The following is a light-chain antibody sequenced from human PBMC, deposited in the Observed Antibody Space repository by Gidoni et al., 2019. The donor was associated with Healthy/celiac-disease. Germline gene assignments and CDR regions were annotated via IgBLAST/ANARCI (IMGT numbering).Light chain of an antibody. CDR1: SSDVGGYNY. CDR3: SSYTSSSTVV. J-gene: IGLJ2*01. CDR2: DVS. V-gene: IGLV2-14*03. Sequence: QSALTQPASVAGSPGQSITLSCTGTSSDVGGYNYVSWYQQQPGKAPKLMIYDVSNRPSGVANRFSGSKSGNTDSLTISGLQAEDEADYYCSSYTSSSTVVFGGGTKLTVL.